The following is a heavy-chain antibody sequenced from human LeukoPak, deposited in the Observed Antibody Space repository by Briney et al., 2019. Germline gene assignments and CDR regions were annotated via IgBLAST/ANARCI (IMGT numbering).Heavy chain of an antibody. CDR2: MYYSGST. CDR3: ARPYYYDSRIDP. D-gene: IGHD3-22*01. J-gene: IGHJ5*02. V-gene: IGHV4-30-4*01. CDR1: GGSISSGGYY. Sequence: SETLSLTCTVSGGSISSGGYYWSWIRQPPGKGLEWIAYMYYSGSTYYNPSLESRVTMSADTSKNQLSLKLSSVTAADTAVYYCARPYYYDSRIDPWGQGILVTVSS.